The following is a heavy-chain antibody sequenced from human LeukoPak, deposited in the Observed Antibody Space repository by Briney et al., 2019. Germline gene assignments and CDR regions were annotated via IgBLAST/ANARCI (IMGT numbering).Heavy chain of an antibody. CDR1: GGSISNGDHY. Sequence: SETLSLNCTVSGGSISNGDHYWSWIRQHPGKGLEWIGHIYYSGSTYYNPSLKSGGIISVETSKNQFSLKLSSVTAADTAVYYCARIMLSWSEFDCWGQGTLVTVSS. V-gene: IGHV4-31*03. D-gene: IGHD3-3*01. J-gene: IGHJ4*02. CDR3: ARIMLSWSEFDC. CDR2: IYYSGST.